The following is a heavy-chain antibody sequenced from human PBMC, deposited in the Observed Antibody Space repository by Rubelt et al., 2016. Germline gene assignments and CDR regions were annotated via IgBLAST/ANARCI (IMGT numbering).Heavy chain of an antibody. CDR1: GFTFSIFG. D-gene: IGHD2-21*01. J-gene: IGHJ4*02. CDR2: IGDSGRTT. CDR3: AKVWWAQRGFDY. V-gene: IGHV3-23*01. Sequence: GGGLIQPGGSLRLSCAASGFTFSIFGMSWVRQAPGKGLEWVSFIGDSGRTTYYADSVKGRFTISRDNYENTLHLQMNSLRAEDTAVYYCAKVWWAQRGFDYWGQGALVTVSS.